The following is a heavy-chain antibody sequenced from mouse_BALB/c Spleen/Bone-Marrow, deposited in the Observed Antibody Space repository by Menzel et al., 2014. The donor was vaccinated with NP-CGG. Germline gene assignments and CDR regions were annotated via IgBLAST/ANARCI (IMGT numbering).Heavy chain of an antibody. J-gene: IGHJ3*01. V-gene: IGHV5-6-3*01. CDR2: INTNGGTT. D-gene: IGHD2-14*01. CDR1: GFTFSSYD. CDR3: ARNRYDWFAY. Sequence: EVQGVESVGVLVQPGGSLKLSCAASGFTFSSYDMSWVRQTPDKRLELVATINTNGGTTYYPDSVKGRFTISRDNAKSTLYLQMSSLKSADTAIYYCARNRYDWFAYWGQGTLITVSA.